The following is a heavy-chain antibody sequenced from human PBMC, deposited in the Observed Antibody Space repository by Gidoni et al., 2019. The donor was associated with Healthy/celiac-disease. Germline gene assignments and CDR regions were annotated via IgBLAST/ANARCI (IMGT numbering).Heavy chain of an antibody. J-gene: IGHJ4*02. CDR1: GFIFSSYA. CDR2: ISYDGSNK. V-gene: IGHV3-30-3*01. D-gene: IGHD6-6*01. Sequence: QVQLVESGGGVVQPGGSLRLSCAASGFIFSSYAMHWVRQAPGKGLEWVAVISYDGSNKYYADSVKGRFTISRDNSKNTLYLQMNSLRAEDTAVYYCARESSSSSYYFDYWGQGTLVTVSS. CDR3: ARESSSSSYYFDY.